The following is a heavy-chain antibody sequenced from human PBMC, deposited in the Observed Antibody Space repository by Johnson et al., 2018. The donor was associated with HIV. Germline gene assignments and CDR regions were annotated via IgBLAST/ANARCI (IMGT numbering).Heavy chain of an antibody. CDR3: ARSMTTVTVALEI. J-gene: IGHJ3*02. CDR2: IRYDGSYK. CDR1: GFTFSSYG. Sequence: QVQLVESGGGVVQPGGSLRLSCAASGFTFSSYGMHWVRQAPGKGLEWVAFIRYDGSYKYYADSVKGRFTISRDNSKNTLYLQMNSLRAEDTAVYYCARSMTTVTVALEIWGQGTMVTVSS. V-gene: IGHV3-30*02. D-gene: IGHD4-17*01.